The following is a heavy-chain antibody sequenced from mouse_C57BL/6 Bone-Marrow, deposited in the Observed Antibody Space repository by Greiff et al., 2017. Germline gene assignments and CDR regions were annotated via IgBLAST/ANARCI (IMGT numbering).Heavy chain of an antibody. J-gene: IGHJ1*03. CDR3: AGRDYGSGYEWYFDV. Sequence: EVKVVESGGDLVKPGGSLKLSCAASGFTFSSYGMSWVRQTPDKRLEWVATISSGGSCTYYPDSVKGRFTISRDNAKNTLYLQMSSLKSEDTAMYDCAGRDYGSGYEWYFDVWGTGTMVTVSS. CDR2: ISSGGSCT. D-gene: IGHD1-1*01. V-gene: IGHV5-6*02. CDR1: GFTFSSYG.